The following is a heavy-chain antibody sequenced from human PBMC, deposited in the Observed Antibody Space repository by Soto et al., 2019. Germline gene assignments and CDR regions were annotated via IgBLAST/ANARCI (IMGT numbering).Heavy chain of an antibody. V-gene: IGHV3-74*01. CDR3: ARGVPGYYAVDV. Sequence: GGSLRLSCAASGFTFSSYWMHWVRQAPGKGLMWISRLNSGGTTANYAVSVSGRFTISRDNAKNTLYLQLNSLSDEDTAVYYCARGVPGYYAVDVWGQGTTVTAP. J-gene: IGHJ6*02. CDR2: LNSGGTTA. CDR1: GFTFSSYW.